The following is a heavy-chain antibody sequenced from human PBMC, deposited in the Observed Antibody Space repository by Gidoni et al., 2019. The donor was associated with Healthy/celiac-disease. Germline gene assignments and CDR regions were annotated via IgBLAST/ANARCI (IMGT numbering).Heavy chain of an antibody. Sequence: QVQLVQSEAEGKKPGCSVKVSWKAYGGTFSRYAISWLRQAPGQGLEWMGGIIPIFGPADYAQKFQGRVTITADESTSTSYMDLSSLRSEVSAVYYCARTAYSGSYSWVQGTVVTVSS. CDR3: ARTAYSGSYS. CDR1: GGTFSRYA. V-gene: IGHV1-69*01. CDR2: IIPIFGPA. D-gene: IGHD1-26*01. J-gene: IGHJ4*02.